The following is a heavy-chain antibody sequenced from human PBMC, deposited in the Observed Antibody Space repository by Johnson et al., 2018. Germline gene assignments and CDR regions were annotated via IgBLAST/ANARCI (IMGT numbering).Heavy chain of an antibody. D-gene: IGHD3-16*01. CDR2: ISSSSTTI. Sequence: VQLVQSGGGLVQPGGSLRLSCAVSGFTFSSHSMNWVRQAPGKGLEWVSSISSSSTTIYYADSVKGRFTISRDNAKNSLFLQMNSLRDEDTAGYYCARDLLIVWGRNSRDGWGRGTTVTVSS. J-gene: IGHJ6*02. CDR1: GFTFSSHS. V-gene: IGHV3-48*02. CDR3: ARDLLIVWGRNSRDG.